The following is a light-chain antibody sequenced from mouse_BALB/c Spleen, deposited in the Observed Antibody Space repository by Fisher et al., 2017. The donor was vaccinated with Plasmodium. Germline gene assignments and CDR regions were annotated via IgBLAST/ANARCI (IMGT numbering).Light chain of an antibody. Sequence: DIVITQTTATLSVTPGDRVSLSCRASQSISNHLPWYQQKSHESPRLLITYASQSISGIPSRFSGSGSGTDFTLSINSVEAEDFGMYFCQQSNSWPLTFGAGTNLELK. J-gene: IGKJ5*01. CDR1: QSISNH. V-gene: IGKV5-45*01. CDR2: YAS. CDR3: QQSNSWPLT.